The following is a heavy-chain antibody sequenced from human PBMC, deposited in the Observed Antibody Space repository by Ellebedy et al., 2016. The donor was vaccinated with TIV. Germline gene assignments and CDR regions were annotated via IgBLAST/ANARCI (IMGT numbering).Heavy chain of an antibody. CDR2: ISGSGGST. CDR3: ARGGGYYYYGMDV. V-gene: IGHV3-23*01. D-gene: IGHD4-23*01. CDR1: GFTFSSYA. Sequence: GESLKIPCAASGFTFSSYAMSWVRQAPGKGLEWVSAISGSGGSTYYADSVKGRFTISRDNSKNTLYLQMNSLRAEDTAVYYCARGGGYYYYGMDVWGQGTTVTVSS. J-gene: IGHJ6*02.